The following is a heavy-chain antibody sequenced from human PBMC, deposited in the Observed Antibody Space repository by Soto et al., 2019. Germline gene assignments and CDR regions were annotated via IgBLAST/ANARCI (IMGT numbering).Heavy chain of an antibody. D-gene: IGHD5-12*01. J-gene: IGHJ6*03. CDR2: INPNGGVT. CDR1: GDSFNDYY. V-gene: IGHV1-2*04. Sequence: QVQLVQSGAEVRKPGDSVTVSCRSSGDSFNDYYIHGVRQAPGQGFEWMGWINPNGGVTKYAQKFQGWVSMTRDTSIRTVYMQLSRLRSDDTAVYYCARESGGATATLDYYYFYMDVWGTGTTVTVSS. CDR3: ARESGGATATLDYYYFYMDV.